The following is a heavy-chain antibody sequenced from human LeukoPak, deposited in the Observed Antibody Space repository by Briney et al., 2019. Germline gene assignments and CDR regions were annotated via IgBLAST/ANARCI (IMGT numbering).Heavy chain of an antibody. CDR2: IIPIFGTA. CDR3: ARDRGIAAGDAFDI. D-gene: IGHD6-13*01. Sequence: SVKVSCKASGGTFSSYAISWVRQAPGQGLEWMGGIIPIFGTANYAQKFQGRVTITADESTSTAYMELSSLRSEDTAVYCCARDRGIAAGDAFDIWGQGTMVTVSS. J-gene: IGHJ3*02. V-gene: IGHV1-69*13. CDR1: GGTFSSYA.